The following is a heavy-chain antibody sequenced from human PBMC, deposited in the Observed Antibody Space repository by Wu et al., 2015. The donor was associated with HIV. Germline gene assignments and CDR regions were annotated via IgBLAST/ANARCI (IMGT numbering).Heavy chain of an antibody. CDR2: IKPNSGDT. Sequence: QVQLVQSGSEVKKPGASVKVSCKAFGYTFTAYYMHWVRQTPGQGLEWMGWIKPNSGDTNYVQKFQGRVTMTRDTSVSTAYMELSRLKSDDTAVYYCTRTPPYCSAASCYPFDYWGQGTLVTVSS. J-gene: IGHJ4*02. CDR3: TRTPPYCSAASCYPFDY. V-gene: IGHV1-2*02. CDR1: GYTFTAYY. D-gene: IGHD2-15*01.